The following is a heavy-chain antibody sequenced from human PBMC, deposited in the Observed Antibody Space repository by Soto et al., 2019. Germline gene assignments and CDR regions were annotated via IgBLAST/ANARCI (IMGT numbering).Heavy chain of an antibody. CDR1: GYTFTSYG. Sequence: QVQLVQSGAEVKKPGASVKVSCKASGYTFTSYGISWVRQAPGQGLEWMGWISAYNGNTNYAQKLQGRVTMTTDTSMSTAYMELSSRRYDGKAVYSCARDWAAAGPFDYWGQGTLVTVSS. CDR3: ARDWAAAGPFDY. CDR2: ISAYNGNT. J-gene: IGHJ4*02. D-gene: IGHD6-13*01. V-gene: IGHV1-18*01.